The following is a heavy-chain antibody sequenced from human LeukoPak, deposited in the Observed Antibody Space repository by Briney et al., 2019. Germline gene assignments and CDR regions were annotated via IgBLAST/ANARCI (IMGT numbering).Heavy chain of an antibody. V-gene: IGHV3-13*04. J-gene: IGHJ4*02. Sequence: GGSLRLSCAASGFTFSSYAMHWVRQATGKGLESFSAIGTAGGTYYPASVKGRFTISTENAKKSLYLQMNSLLAGDTAVYYCARVTGAYGFYGSRSYYDHWGQGTLVTVSS. D-gene: IGHD3-10*01. CDR2: IGTAGGT. CDR1: GFTFSSYA. CDR3: ARVTGAYGFYGSRSYYDH.